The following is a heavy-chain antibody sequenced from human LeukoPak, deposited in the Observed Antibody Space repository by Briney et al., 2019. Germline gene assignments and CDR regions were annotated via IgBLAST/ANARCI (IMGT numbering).Heavy chain of an antibody. CDR2: INSGSSDI. D-gene: IGHD2-2*01. CDR1: GFTFCSYS. CDR3: ASQVGYCSSPSCPFYTMDV. J-gene: IGHJ6*02. V-gene: IGHV3-21*01. Sequence: PGGSLTLSCAASGFTFCSYSMHWVRQARGKGVEWVSSINSGSSDIYYADSVKGRFNISRDNAKSSLYLQMNSLRAEDTAVYFCASQVGYCSSPSCPFYTMDVWGQGTTVTVSS.